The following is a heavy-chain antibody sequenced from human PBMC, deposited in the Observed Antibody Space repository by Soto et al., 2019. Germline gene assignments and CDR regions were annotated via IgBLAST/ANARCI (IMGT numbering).Heavy chain of an antibody. CDR1: GGSISSSNYF. CDR3: ATTSSGYPY. D-gene: IGHD3-22*01. Sequence: TSETLSLTCTVTGGSISSSNYFWGWIRQSPVKGLEWIGSCHNSGVTYYNPSLKSRATVDMSKNQISLKLSSVTAADTALYYCATTSSGYPYWGRGTLVTVSS. V-gene: IGHV4-39*01. CDR2: CHNSGVT. J-gene: IGHJ4*02.